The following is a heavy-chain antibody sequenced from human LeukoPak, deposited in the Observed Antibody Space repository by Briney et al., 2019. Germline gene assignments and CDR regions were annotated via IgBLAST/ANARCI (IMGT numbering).Heavy chain of an antibody. D-gene: IGHD1-26*01. J-gene: IGHJ4*02. Sequence: PSETLSLTCTVSGGPINNYYWSWIRQPPGKGLEWLGYVYNSGSTHYNPSLKSRVTISVDTSKNQFSLKLSSVTAADTAVYYCARGVYSGSYSDYWGQGTLVTVSS. V-gene: IGHV4-59*12. CDR2: VYNSGST. CDR1: GGPINNYY. CDR3: ARGVYSGSYSDY.